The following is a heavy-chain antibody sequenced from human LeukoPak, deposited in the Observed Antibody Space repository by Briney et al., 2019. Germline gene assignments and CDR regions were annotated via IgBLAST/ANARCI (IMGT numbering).Heavy chain of an antibody. D-gene: IGHD5-18*01. V-gene: IGHV3-30*18. CDR2: ISYDGSNK. CDR3: AKVMDTAMALYYYYYYGMDV. CDR1: GFTFSSYG. J-gene: IGHJ6*02. Sequence: GGSLRLSCAASGFTFSSYGMHWVRQAPGKGLEWVAVISYDGSNKYYADSVKGRFTISRDNSKNTLYLQMNSLRAEDTAVYYCAKVMDTAMALYYYYYYGMDVWGRGTTVTVSS.